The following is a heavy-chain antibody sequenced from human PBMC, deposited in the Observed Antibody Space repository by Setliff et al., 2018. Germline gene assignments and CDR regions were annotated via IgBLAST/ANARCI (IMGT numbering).Heavy chain of an antibody. J-gene: IGHJ6*03. CDR1: GGSISNFY. CDR3: ARDRRDYIGAGSSEIDYYYYYYMDV. V-gene: IGHV4-4*08. Sequence: SETLSLTCSVSGGSISNFYWSWIRQPPGKGLEWIGIISPGRSINYNPALRSRVTISGDTSKNQISLNLSSGTAADTAVYYCARDRRDYIGAGSSEIDYYYYYYMDVWGKGTTVTVSS. D-gene: IGHD3-10*01. CDR2: ISPGRSI.